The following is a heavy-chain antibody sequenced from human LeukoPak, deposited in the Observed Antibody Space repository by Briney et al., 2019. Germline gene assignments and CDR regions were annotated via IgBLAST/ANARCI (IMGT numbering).Heavy chain of an antibody. CDR1: GFTFDDYA. J-gene: IGHJ4*02. D-gene: IGHD6-19*01. CDR3: AKDLSIAVAGTISY. CDR2: ISWNSGSI. Sequence: PGRSLRLSCAASGFTFDDYAMHWVRQAPGKGLEWVSGISWNSGSIGYADSVKGRFTISSDNAKNSLYLQMNSLRAEDTALYYCAKDLSIAVAGTISYWGQGTLVTVSS. V-gene: IGHV3-9*01.